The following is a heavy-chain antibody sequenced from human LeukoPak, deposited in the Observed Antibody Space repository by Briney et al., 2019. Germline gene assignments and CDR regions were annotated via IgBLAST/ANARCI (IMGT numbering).Heavy chain of an antibody. CDR2: ISWNSGSI. V-gene: IGHV3-9*01. CDR3: AKGEKTTVTTLDAFDI. Sequence: SGGSLRLSCAASGFTFDDYAMHWVRQAPGKGLEWVSGISWNSGSIGYADSVKGRFTISRDNAKNSLYLQMNSLRAEDTALYYCAKGEKTTVTTLDAFDIWGQGTMVTVSS. J-gene: IGHJ3*02. D-gene: IGHD4-17*01. CDR1: GFTFDDYA.